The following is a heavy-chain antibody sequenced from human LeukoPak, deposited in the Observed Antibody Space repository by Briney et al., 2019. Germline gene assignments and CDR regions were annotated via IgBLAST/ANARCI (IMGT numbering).Heavy chain of an antibody. V-gene: IGHV4-30-2*01. D-gene: IGHD3-10*01. CDR3: ARGDGSGSGRWFDP. J-gene: IGHJ5*02. Sequence: SQTLSLTCTVSGASISSGTYSWSWIRQPPGEGLEWIGYIYHTGSTYYNPSLKGRVTIPVDRSKNQFSLNLNFVTAADTALYYCARGDGSGSGRWFDPWGQGTLITVSS. CDR1: GASISSGTYS. CDR2: IYHTGST.